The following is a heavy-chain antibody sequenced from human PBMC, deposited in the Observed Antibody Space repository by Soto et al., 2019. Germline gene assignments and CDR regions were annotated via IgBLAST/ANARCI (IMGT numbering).Heavy chain of an antibody. D-gene: IGHD6-6*01. J-gene: IGHJ5*02. CDR2: IIPILDIP. Sequence: ASVKVSCKASGGTFSSYTINWVRQAPGQGLEWMGKIIPILDIPNYAQKFQGRVTITADKSTSTTYMELSSLRSEDTALYYCALHLQGSYNWFDPWGQGTLVTVSS. V-gene: IGHV1-69*02. CDR1: GGTFSSYT. CDR3: ALHLQGSYNWFDP.